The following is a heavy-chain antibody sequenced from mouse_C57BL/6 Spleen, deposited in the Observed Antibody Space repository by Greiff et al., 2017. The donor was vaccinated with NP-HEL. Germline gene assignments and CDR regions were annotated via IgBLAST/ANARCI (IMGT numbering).Heavy chain of an antibody. CDR1: GYTFTDYY. CDR3: ARRMIYYYGSSYGYFDV. CDR2: IFPGSGST. Sequence: QVQLQQSGPELVKPGASVKISCKASGYTFTDYYINWVKQRPGQGLEWIGWIFPGSGSTYYNEKFKGKATLTVDKSSSTAYMLLSSLTSEDSAVYFCARRMIYYYGSSYGYFDVWGTGTTVTVSS. V-gene: IGHV1-75*01. J-gene: IGHJ1*03. D-gene: IGHD1-1*01.